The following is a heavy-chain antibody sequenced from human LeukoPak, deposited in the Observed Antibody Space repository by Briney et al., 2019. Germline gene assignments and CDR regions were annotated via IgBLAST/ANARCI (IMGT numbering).Heavy chain of an antibody. V-gene: IGHV1-69*13. CDR2: IIPIFGTA. J-gene: IGHJ6*02. CDR3: ARDTPTVVTGNYYGMDV. CDR1: GYTFTSYA. D-gene: IGHD4-23*01. Sequence: SVKVSCKASGYTFTSYAISWVRQAPGQGLEWMGGIIPIFGTANYAQKFQGRVTITADESTSTAYMELSSLRSEDTAVYYCARDTPTVVTGNYYGMDVWGQGTTVTVSS.